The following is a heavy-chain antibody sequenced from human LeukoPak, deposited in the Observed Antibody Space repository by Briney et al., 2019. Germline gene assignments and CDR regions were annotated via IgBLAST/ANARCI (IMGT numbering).Heavy chain of an antibody. CDR3: ARDLIDCSGGSCYSVKFNYFDY. Sequence: WASVKVSCKASGGTFSSYAISWVRQAPGQGLEWMGRIIPILGIANYAQKFQGRVTITADKSTSTAYMELSSLRSEDTAVYYCARDLIDCSGGSCYSVKFNYFDYWGQGTLVTVSS. J-gene: IGHJ4*02. D-gene: IGHD2-15*01. CDR1: GGTFSSYA. V-gene: IGHV1-69*04. CDR2: IIPILGIA.